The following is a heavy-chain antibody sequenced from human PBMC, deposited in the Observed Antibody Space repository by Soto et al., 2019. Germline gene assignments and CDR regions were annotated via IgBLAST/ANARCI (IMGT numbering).Heavy chain of an antibody. V-gene: IGHV3-23*01. CDR2: ISGSGGST. CDR1: GFTFSSYA. CDR3: AKVPVAGTQVRYFDY. J-gene: IGHJ4*02. D-gene: IGHD6-19*01. Sequence: PGGSLRLSCAASGFTFSSYAMSWVRQAPGKGLEWVSAISGSGGSTYYADSVKGRFTISRDNSKNTLYLQMNSLRAEDTAVYYSAKVPVAGTQVRYFDYWGQGTLVTVSS.